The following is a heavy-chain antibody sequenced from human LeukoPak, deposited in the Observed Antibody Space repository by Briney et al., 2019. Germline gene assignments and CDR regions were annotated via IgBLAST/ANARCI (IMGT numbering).Heavy chain of an antibody. V-gene: IGHV4-38-2*02. CDR2: IDHSGST. CDR3: ARDKGGVVVVAATRDDGFDI. CDR1: GYSISSGYY. J-gene: IGHJ3*02. D-gene: IGHD2-15*01. Sequence: SETLSLTCNVSGYSISSGYYWGWIRQPPGKGLEWIASIDHSGSTYHNPFLKSRVTLSVDMPNNQFSLKLNSVTAADTAVYYCARDKGGVVVVAATRDDGFDIWGQGTMVRVSS.